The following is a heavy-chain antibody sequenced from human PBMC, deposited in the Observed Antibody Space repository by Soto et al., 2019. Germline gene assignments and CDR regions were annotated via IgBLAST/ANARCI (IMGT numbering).Heavy chain of an antibody. CDR2: ITHPGTT. J-gene: IGHJ5*02. CDR3: ARGVNYYDSSGSSWFDP. Sequence: SATLSLTCTIDRSPSYSVCSSWTLTGSPPGEGQEWIGFITHPGTTYYNTPRKSRGTISVDRSKNQFSLKLYSVTAADTAVYYCARGVNYYDSSGSSWFDPWGQGALVTVSS. V-gene: IGHV4-30-2*01. CDR1: RSPSYSVCSS. D-gene: IGHD3-22*01.